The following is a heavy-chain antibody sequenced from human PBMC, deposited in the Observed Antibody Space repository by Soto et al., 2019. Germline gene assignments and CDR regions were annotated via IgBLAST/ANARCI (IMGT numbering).Heavy chain of an antibody. J-gene: IGHJ5*02. Sequence: ASVKVSCKASGYTFTGYYMHWVRQAPGQGLEWMGWINPNSGGTNYAQKFQGWVTMTRDTSISTAYMELSRLRSDDTAVYYCARAGDIVVVPAGSGFDPWGQGTLVTVSS. CDR3: ARAGDIVVVPAGSGFDP. CDR1: GYTFTGYY. CDR2: INPNSGGT. V-gene: IGHV1-2*04. D-gene: IGHD2-2*01.